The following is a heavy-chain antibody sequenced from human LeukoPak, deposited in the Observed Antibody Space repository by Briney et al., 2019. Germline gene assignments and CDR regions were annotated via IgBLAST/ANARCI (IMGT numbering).Heavy chain of an antibody. CDR2: IHYSGRP. CDR3: ARFGVDYDMDV. V-gene: IGHV4-59*11. CDR1: GGSISGHY. D-gene: IGHD3-16*01. Sequence: SETLSLTCTVSGGSISGHYWTWIRQPPGKGLEWIGQIHYSGRPDYNPSLKSRVTISVDTSKNQLSLKVTSVTGADTAVYYCARFGVDYDMDVWGQGTAVTVSS. J-gene: IGHJ6*02.